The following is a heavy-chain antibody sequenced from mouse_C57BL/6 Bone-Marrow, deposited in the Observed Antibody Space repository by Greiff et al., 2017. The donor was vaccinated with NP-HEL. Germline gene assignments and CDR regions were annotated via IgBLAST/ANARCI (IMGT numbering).Heavy chain of an antibody. J-gene: IGHJ1*03. V-gene: IGHV14-4*01. D-gene: IGHD1-1*01. CDR2: IDPENGDT. Sequence: EVQGVESGAELVRPGASVKLSCTASGFNIKDDYMHWVKQRPEQGLEWIGWIDPENGDTEYASKFQGKATITADTSSNTAYLQLSSLTSEDTAVYYCTTGDYDGSSYWFFDVWGKGTTVTVSS. CDR3: TTGDYDGSSYWFFDV. CDR1: GFNIKDDY.